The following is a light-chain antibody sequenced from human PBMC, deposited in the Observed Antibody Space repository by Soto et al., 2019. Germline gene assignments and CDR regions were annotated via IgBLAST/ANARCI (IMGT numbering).Light chain of an antibody. CDR3: AAWDDGLNGVV. V-gene: IGLV1-44*01. J-gene: IGLJ2*01. Sequence: QSVLTQPPSASGTPGQRVTISCSGGSSNIGTYTVNWYQQLPGTAPKLLIYSNDQRPSGVPARFSGSKSGTSASLAISGLQSEDEADYYCAAWDDGLNGVVFGGGTKLTVL. CDR1: SSNIGTYT. CDR2: SND.